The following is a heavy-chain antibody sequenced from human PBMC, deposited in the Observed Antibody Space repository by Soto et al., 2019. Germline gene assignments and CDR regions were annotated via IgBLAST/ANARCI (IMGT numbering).Heavy chain of an antibody. V-gene: IGHV3-48*02. Sequence: EVQLVESGGGLVQPGGSLRLSCAASGFTFSSYSMNWVRQAPGKGLEWASYISSSSSTIYYADSVKGRFTISRDNAKNSLYLQMNSLRDEDTAVYYCARDSYYDSSGYYLGVYFDYWGQGTLVTVSS. D-gene: IGHD3-22*01. CDR2: ISSSSSTI. J-gene: IGHJ4*02. CDR3: ARDSYYDSSGYYLGVYFDY. CDR1: GFTFSSYS.